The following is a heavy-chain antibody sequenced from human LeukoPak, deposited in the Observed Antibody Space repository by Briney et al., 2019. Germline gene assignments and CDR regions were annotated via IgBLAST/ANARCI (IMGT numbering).Heavy chain of an antibody. D-gene: IGHD7-27*01. J-gene: IGHJ5*02. CDR2: IYYSGSS. Sequence: SETLSLTCTVSGASISSYFWSWIRQPPGKGLEWSGYIYYSGSSNYNPSLKRRVTMSVDTSTNQFSLKLTSVPAADTAVYYCARDLSGAPGVNWFDPWGQGTLVTVSS. V-gene: IGHV4-59*01. CDR3: ARDLSGAPGVNWFDP. CDR1: GASISSYF.